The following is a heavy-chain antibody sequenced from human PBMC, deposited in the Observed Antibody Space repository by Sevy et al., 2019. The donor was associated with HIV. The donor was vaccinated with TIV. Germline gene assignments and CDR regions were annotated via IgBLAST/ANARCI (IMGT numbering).Heavy chain of an antibody. CDR1: GGSFSGYY. V-gene: IGHV4-34*01. J-gene: IGHJ6*03. CDR2: INHSGST. D-gene: IGHD3-10*01. CDR3: ARGHYYGSGSYDYYYYYMDV. Sequence: SETLSLTCAVYGGSFSGYYWSWIRQPPGKGLEWIGEINHSGSTNYNPSLKSRVTISVDTSKNQFSLKLSSVTAADTAVYYCARGHYYGSGSYDYYYYYMDVWGKGTTVIVSS.